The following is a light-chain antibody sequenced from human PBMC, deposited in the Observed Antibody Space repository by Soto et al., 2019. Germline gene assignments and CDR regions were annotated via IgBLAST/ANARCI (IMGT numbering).Light chain of an antibody. CDR3: QQYNKWPRT. J-gene: IGKJ1*01. V-gene: IGKV3-15*01. Sequence: EIVMTQSPATLSVSPGERATLSCRASQSVSSNLAWYQQKPGQAPRLLIYGASARATGIPARFSGSGSGTEFTLTLSSLQSEDFAFYYCQQYNKWPRTFGQGTKVEIK. CDR1: QSVSSN. CDR2: GAS.